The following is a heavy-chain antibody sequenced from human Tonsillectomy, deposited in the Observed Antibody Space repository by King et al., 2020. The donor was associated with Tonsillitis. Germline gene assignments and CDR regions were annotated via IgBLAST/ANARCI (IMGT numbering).Heavy chain of an antibody. J-gene: IGHJ4*02. V-gene: IGHV3-30*18. CDR1: GFTFSSYG. CDR3: AKGGYSSSL. Sequence: VQLVESGGGVVQPGRSLRLSCAASGFTFSSYGMHWVRQAPGKGLEWVAVISCDGSNKYYADSVKGRFTISRDNSKNTLYLQMNSLRAEDTAVYYCAKGGYSSSLWGQGTLVTVSS. CDR2: ISCDGSNK. D-gene: IGHD6-6*01.